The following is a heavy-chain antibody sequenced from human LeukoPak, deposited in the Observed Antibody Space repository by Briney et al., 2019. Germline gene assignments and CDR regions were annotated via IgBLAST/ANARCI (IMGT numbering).Heavy chain of an antibody. V-gene: IGHV4-4*07. CDR3: ARLTKNDSGSFRFGKKKRGYMDV. Sequence: SETLSLTCTVSGGSISSYYWSWIRQSAGKGLEWIGRIYTSGSTNYNPSLKSRVTMSVDTSRNQFSLKLSSVTAADTAVYYCARLTKNDSGSFRFGKKKRGYMDVWGKGTTVTVSS. CDR1: GGSISSYY. D-gene: IGHD3-10*01. CDR2: IYTSGST. J-gene: IGHJ6*03.